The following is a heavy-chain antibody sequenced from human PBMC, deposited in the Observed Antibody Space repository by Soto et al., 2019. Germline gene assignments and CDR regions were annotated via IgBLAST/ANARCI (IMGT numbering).Heavy chain of an antibody. CDR3: ATTPHCSGGSCHACFDP. CDR2: IYYSGST. V-gene: IGHV4-59*08. D-gene: IGHD2-15*01. CDR1: GGSISSYY. Sequence: SETLSLTCTVSGGSISSYYWSSIRQPPGKGLEWIGYIYYSGSTNYNPSLKSRVTISVDTSKNQFSLKLSSVTAADTAVYYCATTPHCSGGSCHACFDPWGPGTLVTVS. J-gene: IGHJ5*02.